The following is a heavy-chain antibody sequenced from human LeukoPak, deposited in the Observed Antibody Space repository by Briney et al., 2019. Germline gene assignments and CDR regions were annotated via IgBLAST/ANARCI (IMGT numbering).Heavy chain of an antibody. CDR2: IYHSGST. CDR1: GYSISSGYY. D-gene: IGHD6-6*01. V-gene: IGHV4-38-2*02. CDR3: ASTRPR. J-gene: IGHJ4*02. Sequence: PSGTLSLTCTVSGYSISSGYYWGWIRQPPGKGLEWIGSIYHSGSTYYNPSLKSRVTISVDTSKNQFSLKLSSVTAADTAVYYCASTRPRWGQGTLVTVSS.